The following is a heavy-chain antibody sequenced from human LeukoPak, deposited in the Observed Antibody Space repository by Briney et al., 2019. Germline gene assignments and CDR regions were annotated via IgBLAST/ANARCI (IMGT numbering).Heavy chain of an antibody. CDR1: GGSVSSGSYY. CDR2: IYYSGST. J-gene: IGHJ4*02. Sequence: PSETLSLTCTVSGGSVSSGSYYWSWIRQPPGKGLEWIGYIYYSGSTNYNPSLKSRVTISVDTSKNQFSLKLSSVTAADTAVYYRARVPRGSYYFDYWGQGTLVTVSS. V-gene: IGHV4-61*01. CDR3: ARVPRGSYYFDY. D-gene: IGHD3-16*01.